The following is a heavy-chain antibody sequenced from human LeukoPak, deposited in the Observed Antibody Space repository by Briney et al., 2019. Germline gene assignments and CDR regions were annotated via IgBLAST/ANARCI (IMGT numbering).Heavy chain of an antibody. CDR3: ARVPTEVAAADY. CDR1: GYTFTGYY. Sequence: GASVKVSCKASGYTFTGYYMHWVRQAPGQGLEWMGWINPNSGGTNYAQKFQGRVTMTRDTSISTAYMELSGLRSDDTAVYYCARVPTEVAAADYWGQGTLVTVSS. V-gene: IGHV1-2*02. CDR2: INPNSGGT. J-gene: IGHJ4*02. D-gene: IGHD6-13*01.